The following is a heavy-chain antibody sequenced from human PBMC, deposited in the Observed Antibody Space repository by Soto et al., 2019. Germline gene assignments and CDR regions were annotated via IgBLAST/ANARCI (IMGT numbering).Heavy chain of an antibody. Sequence: GGSLRLSCAASGFTFSSYSMNWVRQAPGKGLEWVSSISSSSSYIYYADSVKGRFTISRDNAKNSLYLQMNSLRAEDTAVYYCARDYCSGGSCYPDYWGQGTLVTVSS. CDR1: GFTFSSYS. J-gene: IGHJ4*02. V-gene: IGHV3-21*01. CDR3: ARDYCSGGSCYPDY. D-gene: IGHD2-15*01. CDR2: ISSSSSYI.